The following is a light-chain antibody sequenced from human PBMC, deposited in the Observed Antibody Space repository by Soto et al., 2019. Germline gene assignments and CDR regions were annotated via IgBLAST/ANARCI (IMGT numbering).Light chain of an antibody. CDR3: AAWDDSLNGVV. CDR1: SSNIGSNS. V-gene: IGLV1-44*01. Sequence: QSVLTQPPSASGTPGQRVTISCSGSSSNIGSNSVNWYQQLPGTAPKLLMYSSTQRPSGVPDRFSGSKSGTSASLDISGLQSEDEADYYCAAWDDSLNGVVFGGGTQLTVL. J-gene: IGLJ2*01. CDR2: SST.